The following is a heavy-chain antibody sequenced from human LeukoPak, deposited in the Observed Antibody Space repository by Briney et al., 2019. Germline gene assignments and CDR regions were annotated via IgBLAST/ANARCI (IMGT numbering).Heavy chain of an antibody. J-gene: IGHJ4*02. Sequence: GGSLRLSCAASGFTVSSSYMSWVRQAPGKGLGWVSVTYSGGSTYFADSVKGRFTISRDSSKNTLFLQMNSLRAEDTAVYYCANYRSRYSGYENWGQGTLVTVSS. CDR2: TYSGGST. D-gene: IGHD1-26*01. CDR3: ANYRSRYSGYEN. CDR1: GFTVSSSY. V-gene: IGHV3-66*01.